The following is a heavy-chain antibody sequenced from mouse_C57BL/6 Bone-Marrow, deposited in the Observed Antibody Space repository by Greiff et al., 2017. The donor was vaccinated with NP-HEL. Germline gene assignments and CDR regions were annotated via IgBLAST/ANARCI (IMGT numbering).Heavy chain of an antibody. CDR2: INPYNGGT. Sequence: EVQLQQSGPVLVKPGASVKMSCKASGYTFTDYYMNWVKQSHGKSLEWIGVINPYNGGTSYNQKFKGKATLTVDKSSSTAYMELNSLTSEDSAVYYCASQKYYFDYWGQGTTLTVSS. CDR3: ASQKYYFDY. CDR1: GYTFTDYY. V-gene: IGHV1-19*01. J-gene: IGHJ2*01.